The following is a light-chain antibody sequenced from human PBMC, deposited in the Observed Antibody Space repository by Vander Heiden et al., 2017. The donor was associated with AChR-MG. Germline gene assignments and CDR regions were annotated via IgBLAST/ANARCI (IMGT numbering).Light chain of an antibody. CDR1: QSISNY. Sequence: DIQMTQSPSSLSASVGDRVTITCRASQSISNYLNWYQQKPGKAPKLLMYGASSLQSGVPSRFSGSGSGTDFTLTISSLQPEDFATYYCQQSDSTPRTFGPGTKVEIK. J-gene: IGKJ1*01. CDR3: QQSDSTPRT. V-gene: IGKV1-39*01. CDR2: GAS.